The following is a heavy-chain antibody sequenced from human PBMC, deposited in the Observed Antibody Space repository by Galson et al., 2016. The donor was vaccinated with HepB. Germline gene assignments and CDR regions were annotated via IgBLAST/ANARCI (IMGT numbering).Heavy chain of an antibody. CDR2: ISGGDGRT. V-gene: IGHV3-23*01. CDR1: GFTLNNYA. Sequence: SLRLSCAASGFTLNNYAMSWVRQAAGKGLEWVSAISGGDGRTYYADSVRGRFTISRDNSKNTMYLKMKSLRAEDTAIYYCAKLDLSGSYYYDSWGQGTLVTVSS. D-gene: IGHD1-26*01. CDR3: AKLDLSGSYYYDS. J-gene: IGHJ4*02.